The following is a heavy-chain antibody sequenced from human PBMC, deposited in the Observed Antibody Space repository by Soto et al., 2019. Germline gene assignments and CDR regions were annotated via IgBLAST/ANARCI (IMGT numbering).Heavy chain of an antibody. V-gene: IGHV1-18*01. Sequence: ASVKVSCKASGYTFTSYGISWVRQAPGQGLEWMGWISAYNGNTNYAQKLQGRVTMTTDTSTSTAYMELRSLRSDDTAVYYCARKGYCSSTSCYVGANYYYYYGMDVWGQGTTVTVPS. D-gene: IGHD2-2*01. CDR3: ARKGYCSSTSCYVGANYYYYYGMDV. J-gene: IGHJ6*02. CDR2: ISAYNGNT. CDR1: GYTFTSYG.